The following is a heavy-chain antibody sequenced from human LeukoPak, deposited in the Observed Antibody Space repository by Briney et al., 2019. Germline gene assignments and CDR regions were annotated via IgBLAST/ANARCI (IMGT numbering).Heavy chain of an antibody. CDR3: AKYRRPAAGLAHYYCMYV. J-gene: IGHJ6*02. Sequence: ASVKASCKASGYTFSNYVISWVRQAPGQGLEWMGWISAYNGNTTYAQNLQGRVNLPTDPSTRTDNMELRSLRSEDTAVYDCAKYRRPAAGLAHYYCMYVWGQGPTVTVSS. V-gene: IGHV1-18*01. D-gene: IGHD6-25*01. CDR2: ISAYNGNT. CDR1: GYTFSNYV.